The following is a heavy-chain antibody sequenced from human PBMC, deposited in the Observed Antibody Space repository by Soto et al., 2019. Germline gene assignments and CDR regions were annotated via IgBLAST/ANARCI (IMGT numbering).Heavy chain of an antibody. CDR3: GKDYSTEAGPDY. Sequence: VQLLESGGGLVQPGGSLRLSCTASGFTFSNYAMNWVRQAPGKGLEWVSSISDNGVTTYYADSVKGRFSVSRDNSKNTLYLQINSLRAEDTAVYYCGKDYSTEAGPDYWGQGTLLTVSS. CDR1: GFTFSNYA. J-gene: IGHJ4*02. V-gene: IGHV3-23*01. CDR2: ISDNGVTT. D-gene: IGHD6-13*01.